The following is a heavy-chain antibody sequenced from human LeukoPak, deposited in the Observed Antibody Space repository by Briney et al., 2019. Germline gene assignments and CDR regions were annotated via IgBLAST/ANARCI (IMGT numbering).Heavy chain of an antibody. CDR3: ASANSIADSFDY. Sequence: GGSLRLSCAASGFTFSSYEMNWVRQAPGKGLEWVSYISSSGSTIYYADSVKGRFTISRDNAKNSLYLQMNSLRAEDTAVYYCASANSIADSFDYWGQGTLVTVSS. CDR1: GFTFSSYE. CDR2: ISSSGSTI. J-gene: IGHJ4*02. V-gene: IGHV3-48*03. D-gene: IGHD4-23*01.